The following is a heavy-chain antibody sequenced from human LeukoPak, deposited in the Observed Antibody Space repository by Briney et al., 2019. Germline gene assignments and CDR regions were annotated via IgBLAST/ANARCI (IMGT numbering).Heavy chain of an antibody. CDR3: ARDRDWLLYDY. CDR2: ISHDETYK. J-gene: IGHJ4*02. V-gene: IGHV3-33*01. D-gene: IGHD3-9*01. CDR1: GYTFTSYY. Sequence: SCKASGYTFTSYYIHWVRQAPGKGLEWVAAISHDETYKYYADSLRGRVTISRDNSKNTLYLQMHSLRADDTAIYYCARDRDWLLYDYWGQGTLVTVSS.